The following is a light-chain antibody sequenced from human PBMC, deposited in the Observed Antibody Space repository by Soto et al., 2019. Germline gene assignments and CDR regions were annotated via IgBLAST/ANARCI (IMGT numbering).Light chain of an antibody. CDR2: GNT. Sequence: QSVLTQPPSVSGAPGQRVTMSCTGSSSNIGAGYDVHWYQQLPGTAPKLLISGNTNRPSGVPDRFSSSKSGTSASLAITGLQAEDEADYYCQSYDSSLSGYVFGTGTQLTVL. J-gene: IGLJ1*01. CDR3: QSYDSSLSGYV. CDR1: SSNIGAGYD. V-gene: IGLV1-40*01.